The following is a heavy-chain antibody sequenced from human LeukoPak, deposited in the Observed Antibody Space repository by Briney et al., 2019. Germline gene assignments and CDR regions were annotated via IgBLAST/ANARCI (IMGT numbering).Heavy chain of an antibody. V-gene: IGHV3-23*01. D-gene: IGHD5-18*01. CDR3: AKTAWEAGLCFDY. CDR1: GFTFSSYG. CDR2: ISGSGGST. J-gene: IGHJ4*02. Sequence: PGGSLRLSCAASGFTFSSYGMSWVRQAPGKGLEWVSGISGSGGSTYYADSVKGRFTISRDNSKNTLYLRMNSLRAEDTAVYYCAKTAWEAGLCFDYWGQGTLVTVSS.